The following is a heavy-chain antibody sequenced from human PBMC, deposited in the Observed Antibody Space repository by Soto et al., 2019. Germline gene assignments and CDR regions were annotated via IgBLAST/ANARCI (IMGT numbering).Heavy chain of an antibody. J-gene: IGHJ4*02. Sequence: XXTLSLACAVSGGSVGSDNWGNWVRQTPGKGLEWIGYIDYSGSTYYNPSLKSRVTISVDTSKNQFSLKLSSVTAADTAVYYCARGYYYDSSGYELPNYWGQGTLVTVSS. V-gene: IGHV4-4*02. D-gene: IGHD3-22*01. CDR1: GGSVGSDNW. CDR2: IDYSGST. CDR3: ARGYYYDSSGYELPNY.